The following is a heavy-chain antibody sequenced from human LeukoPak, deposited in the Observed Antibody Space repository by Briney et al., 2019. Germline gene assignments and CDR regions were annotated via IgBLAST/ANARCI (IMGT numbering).Heavy chain of an antibody. CDR2: IYYSGST. Sequence: MSSETLSLTCTVSGGSISSYYWSWIRQPPGKGLEWIGYIYYSGSTYYNPSLKSRVTISVDTSKNQFSLKLSSVTAADTAVYYCARFKRAGGWSYFDYWGQGTLVTVSS. CDR3: ARFKRAGGWSYFDY. D-gene: IGHD6-19*01. V-gene: IGHV4-59*01. J-gene: IGHJ4*02. CDR1: GGSISSYY.